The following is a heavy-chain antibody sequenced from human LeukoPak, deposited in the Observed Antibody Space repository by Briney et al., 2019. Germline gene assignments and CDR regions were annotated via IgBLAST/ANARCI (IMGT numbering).Heavy chain of an antibody. J-gene: IGHJ4*02. CDR3: AAHHGELGYFDY. CDR1: GFTFSSYA. CDR2: IWYDGSNK. Sequence: GRSLRLSCAASGFTFSSYAMHWVRQAPGKGLEWVAVIWYDGSNKYYADSMKGRFTISRDNSKNTLYLQMNSLRAEDTAVYYCAAHHGELGYFDYWGQGTLVTVSS. V-gene: IGHV3-33*08. D-gene: IGHD1-26*01.